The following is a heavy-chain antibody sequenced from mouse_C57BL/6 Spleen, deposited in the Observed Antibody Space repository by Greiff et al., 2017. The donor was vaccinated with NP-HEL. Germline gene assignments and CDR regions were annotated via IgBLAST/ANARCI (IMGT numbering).Heavy chain of an antibody. Sequence: VQLQQSGAELVKPGASVKLSCKASGYTFTSYWMHWVKQRPGRGLEWIGRIDPNSGGTKYNEKFKSKATLTVDKPSSTAYMQLSSLTSEDSAVYYCAREATVVVPYFDYWGQGTTLTVSS. CDR2: IDPNSGGT. V-gene: IGHV1-72*01. D-gene: IGHD1-1*01. J-gene: IGHJ2*01. CDR3: AREATVVVPYFDY. CDR1: GYTFTSYW.